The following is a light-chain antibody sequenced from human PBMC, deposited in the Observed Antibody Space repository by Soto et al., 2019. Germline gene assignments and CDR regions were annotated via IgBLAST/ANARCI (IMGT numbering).Light chain of an antibody. V-gene: IGLV2-23*02. CDR2: EVS. J-gene: IGLJ1*01. CDR1: SSDVGSYNL. CDR3: CSYAGSSTAYV. Sequence: QSALTQPASVSGSPGQSITISCTGTSSDVGSYNLVSWYQQRPGKAPKLMIYEVSKRPSGVSNRFSGSKSGNTASLTISGLQAEDEADYYCCSYAGSSTAYVFGTGTKLTVL.